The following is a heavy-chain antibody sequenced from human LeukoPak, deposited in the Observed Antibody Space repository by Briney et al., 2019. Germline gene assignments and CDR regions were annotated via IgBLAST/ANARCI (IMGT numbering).Heavy chain of an antibody. Sequence: QPGGSLRLSCAASGFTFSSYEMNWVRQAPGKGLEWISYISSSGSTIYYADSVKGRFTISRDNAKNSLYLQMNSLRAEDTAVYYCARDRNGDYGEFYFDYWGQGTLVTVSS. CDR2: ISSSGSTI. CDR1: GFTFSSYE. CDR3: ARDRNGDYGEFYFDY. V-gene: IGHV3-48*03. J-gene: IGHJ4*02. D-gene: IGHD4-17*01.